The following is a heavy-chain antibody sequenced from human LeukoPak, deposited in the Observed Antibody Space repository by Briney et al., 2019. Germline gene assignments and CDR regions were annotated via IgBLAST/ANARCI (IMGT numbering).Heavy chain of an antibody. Sequence: ASVKVSSTASGGTFTSYAISWVRQAPGQGLEWMGGIIPIFGTANYAQKFQGRVTITTDESTSTAYMELSSLRSEDTAVYYCARAGVGATQDYYYYYYMDVWGKGTTVTVSS. CDR3: ARAGVGATQDYYYYYYMDV. D-gene: IGHD1-26*01. CDR1: GGTFTSYA. CDR2: IIPIFGTA. J-gene: IGHJ6*03. V-gene: IGHV1-69*05.